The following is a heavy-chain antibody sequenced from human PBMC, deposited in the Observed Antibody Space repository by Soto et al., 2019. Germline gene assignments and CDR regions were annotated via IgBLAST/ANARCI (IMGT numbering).Heavy chain of an antibody. V-gene: IGHV1-2*07. Sequence: ASVKVSCKASGYTFTDHYVHWVRQAPGQGLEWMGWINTKTGASQYVHKIQGRVTMTRDTSISTAYMELSRLRSDDTSVYTCAGEFAVKTLPNCGSLQFDCWGQGTLGTVPS. CDR2: INTKTGAS. CDR1: GYTFTDHY. J-gene: IGHJ4*02. CDR3: AGEFAVKTLPNCGSLQFDC. D-gene: IGHD1-26*01.